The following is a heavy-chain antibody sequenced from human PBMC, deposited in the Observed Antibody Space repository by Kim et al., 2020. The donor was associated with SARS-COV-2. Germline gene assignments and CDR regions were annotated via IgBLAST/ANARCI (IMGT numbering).Heavy chain of an antibody. CDR2: IRSKPNNYAT. CDR3: SRHSGKHGDRGFDN. D-gene: IGHD4-17*01. CDR1: GFTFSASA. Sequence: GGSLRLSCAASGFTFSASAMHWVRQASGKGLEWVGRIRSKPNNYATSYAASVTGRFTISRDDSTNTGYLQMDSLKTDDTAVYFCSRHSGKHGDRGFDNWGQGTLVSVSP. J-gene: IGHJ4*03. V-gene: IGHV3-73*01.